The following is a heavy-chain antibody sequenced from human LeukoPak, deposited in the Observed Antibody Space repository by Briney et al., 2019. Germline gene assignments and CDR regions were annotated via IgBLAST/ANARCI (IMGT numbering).Heavy chain of an antibody. CDR2: IYPADSDT. D-gene: IGHD1-26*01. Sequence: GESLKISCKGSGYSFTNYWIAWVRQMPGKGLEWMGIIYPADSDTRYGPSFQGQVTISADKSISTAYLQWSGLKASDTAMYYCARHGRSGSYYYDDAFDIWGQGTMVTVSS. CDR3: ARHGRSGSYYYDDAFDI. J-gene: IGHJ3*02. CDR1: GYSFTNYW. V-gene: IGHV5-51*01.